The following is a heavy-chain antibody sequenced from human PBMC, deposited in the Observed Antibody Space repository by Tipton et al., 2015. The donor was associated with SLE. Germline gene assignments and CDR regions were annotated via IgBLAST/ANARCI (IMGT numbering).Heavy chain of an antibody. D-gene: IGHD2-2*02. V-gene: IGHV3-49*04. CDR1: GFTFGDYA. J-gene: IGHJ6*02. CDR2: IRSKAYGGTT. CDR3: TRDYGSHYTLGTYYYYGMDV. Sequence: RSLRLSCTASGFTFGDYAMSWVRQAPGKGLEWVGFIRSKAYGGTTEYAASVKGRFTISRDDSKSIAYLQMNSLKTEDTAVYYCTRDYGSHYTLGTYYYYGMDVWGQGTTGTVSS.